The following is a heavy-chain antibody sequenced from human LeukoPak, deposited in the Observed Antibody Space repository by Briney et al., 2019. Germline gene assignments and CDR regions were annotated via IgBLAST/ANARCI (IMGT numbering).Heavy chain of an antibody. Sequence: SETLSLTCTVSGGSISSYYWSWIRQPPGKGLEWIGEINHSGSTNYNPSLKSRVTISVDTSKNQFSLKLSSVTAADTAVYYCARGYSSSPGYFQHWGQGTLVTVSS. CDR2: INHSGST. D-gene: IGHD6-6*01. J-gene: IGHJ1*01. CDR3: ARGYSSSPGYFQH. V-gene: IGHV4-34*01. CDR1: GGSISSYY.